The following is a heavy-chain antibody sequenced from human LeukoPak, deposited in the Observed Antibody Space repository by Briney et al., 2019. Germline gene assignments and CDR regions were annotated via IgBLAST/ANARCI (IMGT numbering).Heavy chain of an antibody. V-gene: IGHV7-4-1*02. CDR1: GYTFTSYA. CDR3: ARHSRIAAAGISAFDI. Sequence: ASVKVSCKASGYTFTSYAMNWVRQAPGQGLEWMGWINTNTGNPTYAQGFTGRFVFSLDTSVSTAYLQISSLKAEDTAVYYCARHSRIAAAGISAFDIWGQGTMVTVSS. D-gene: IGHD6-13*01. CDR2: INTNTGNP. J-gene: IGHJ3*02.